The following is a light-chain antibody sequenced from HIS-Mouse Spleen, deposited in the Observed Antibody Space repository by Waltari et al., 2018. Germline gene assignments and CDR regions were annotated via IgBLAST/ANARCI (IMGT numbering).Light chain of an antibody. CDR1: SRDGGRYNL. CDR2: EGS. CDR3: CSYAGSSTWV. J-gene: IGLJ3*02. Sequence: QSALTQPASVSGSHGQSITIPCPGTSRDGGRYNLVSWYQQHPGKAPKLMIYEGSKRPSGVSNRFSGSKSGNTASLTISGLQAEDEADYYCCSYAGSSTWVFGGGTKLTVL. V-gene: IGLV2-23*01.